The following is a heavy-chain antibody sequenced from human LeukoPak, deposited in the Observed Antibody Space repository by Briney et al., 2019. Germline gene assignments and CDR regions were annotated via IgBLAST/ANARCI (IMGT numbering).Heavy chain of an antibody. CDR2: ISGGGGST. CDR3: AKDSRGYSGYDFDS. D-gene: IGHD5-12*01. V-gene: IGHV3-23*01. Sequence: GGSLRLSCAASGFTFKSYDMSWVRQAPGKGLEWVSGISGGGGSTYYADSVKGRFTISRDNSKKKLYLQMNSLRAEDTAVYYCAKDSRGYSGYDFDSWGQRSLVTVSS. J-gene: IGHJ4*02. CDR1: GFTFKSYD.